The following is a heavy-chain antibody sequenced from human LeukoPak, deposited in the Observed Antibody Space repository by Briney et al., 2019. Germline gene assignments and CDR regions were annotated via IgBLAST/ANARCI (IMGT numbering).Heavy chain of an antibody. CDR2: ISAYNGNT. D-gene: IGHD3-3*01. CDR1: GYTFTSYG. CDR3: ARDRYDFWSGYYVKRDAFDI. V-gene: IGHV1-18*01. Sequence: GASVKVSCKASGYTFTSYGISWVRQAPGQGLEWMGWISAYNGNTNYAQKLQGRVTMTTGTSTSTAYMELRSLRSDDTAVYYCARDRYDFWSGYYVKRDAFDIWGQGTMVTVSS. J-gene: IGHJ3*02.